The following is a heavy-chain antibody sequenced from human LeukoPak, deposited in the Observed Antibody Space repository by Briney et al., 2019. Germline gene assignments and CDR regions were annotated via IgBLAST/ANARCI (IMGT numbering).Heavy chain of an antibody. Sequence: SETLSLTCTVSGGSISSYYWSWIRQPSGKGLEWIGYIYYSGSTYYNPSLKSRVTISVDRSKNQFSLKLSSVTAADTAVYYCARGVERSGRLANYFDYWGQGNLVTVSS. V-gene: IGHV4-59*12. CDR3: ARGVERSGRLANYFDY. CDR2: IYYSGST. D-gene: IGHD3-3*01. CDR1: GGSISSYY. J-gene: IGHJ4*02.